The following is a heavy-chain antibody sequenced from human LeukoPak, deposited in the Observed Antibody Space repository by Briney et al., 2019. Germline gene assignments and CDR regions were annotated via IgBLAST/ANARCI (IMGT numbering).Heavy chain of an antibody. Sequence: GGSLRLSCAASAFTFSTYSMNWVRQAPGKGLEWVSSISSGTSYMYYAESVRGRFTISRDNAKSSLHLQMNSLRDEDTAVYYCARDRGGDFDYWGEGTLDTVSS. CDR3: ARDRGGDFDY. J-gene: IGHJ4*02. D-gene: IGHD3-10*01. CDR1: AFTFSTYS. CDR2: ISSGTSYM. V-gene: IGHV3-21*01.